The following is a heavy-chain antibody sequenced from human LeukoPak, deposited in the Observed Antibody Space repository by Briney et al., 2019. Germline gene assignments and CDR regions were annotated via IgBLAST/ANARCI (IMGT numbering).Heavy chain of an antibody. J-gene: IGHJ4*02. V-gene: IGHV4-39*07. CDR2: INHSGST. CDR1: GGSISSSSYY. Sequence: SETLSLTCTVSGGSISSSSYYWGWIRQPPGKGLEWIGEINHSGSTNYNPSLKSRVTISVDTSKNQFSLKLSSVTAADTAVYYCARTTGTTGTGDFDYWGQGTLVTVSS. CDR3: ARTTGTTGTGDFDY. D-gene: IGHD1-1*01.